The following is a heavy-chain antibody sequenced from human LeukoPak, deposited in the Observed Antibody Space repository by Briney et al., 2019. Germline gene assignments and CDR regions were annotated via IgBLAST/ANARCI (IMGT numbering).Heavy chain of an antibody. CDR3: ARGYCSGGSCYSYYYYNYMDV. V-gene: IGHV4-30-4*07. Sequence: SETLSLTCGVSGDSISSDGHSWSWIRQPPGKGLEWVGYIYHSGAAYHNPSLKSRLALSVDTSKNQFSLKLSSVTAADTAVYYCARGYCSGGSCYSYYYYNYMDVWGKGTTVTVSS. D-gene: IGHD2-15*01. J-gene: IGHJ6*03. CDR2: IYHSGAA. CDR1: GDSISSDGHS.